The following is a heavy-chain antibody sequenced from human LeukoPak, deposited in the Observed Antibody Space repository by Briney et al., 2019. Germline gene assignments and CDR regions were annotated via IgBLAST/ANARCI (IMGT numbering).Heavy chain of an antibody. Sequence: PGRTLRLSCAASGFTFSNYVMHWVRQAPGKGLEWVAAIWSDGKNKYYEDSVKGRFTISRDNSKKTLYLQMNGLRAEDTAVYYCAKVIYSSSWDQMDVWRKGITVTVSS. CDR2: IWSDGKNK. D-gene: IGHD6-13*01. V-gene: IGHV3-33*06. CDR1: GFTFSNYV. CDR3: AKVIYSSSWDQMDV. J-gene: IGHJ6*04.